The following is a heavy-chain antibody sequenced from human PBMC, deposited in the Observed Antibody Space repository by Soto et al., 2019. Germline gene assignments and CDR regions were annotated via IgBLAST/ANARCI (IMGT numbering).Heavy chain of an antibody. J-gene: IGHJ6*03. D-gene: IGHD1-26*01. CDR3: ARAFGYSGSHYYYYYMDV. V-gene: IGHV4-4*02. CDR1: SGSISGSNW. Sequence: SETQCLTYAVSSGSISGSNWWSWVRQPPGKGLEWIGEISHNGSTNYNPSLKRRVTISVDKSKNQFSLKLSSVTAADTAVYYCARAFGYSGSHYYYYYMDVWGKGTPVTVSS. CDR2: ISHNGST.